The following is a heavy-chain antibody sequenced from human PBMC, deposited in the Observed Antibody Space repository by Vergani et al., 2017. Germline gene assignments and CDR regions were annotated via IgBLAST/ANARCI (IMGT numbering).Heavy chain of an antibody. V-gene: IGHV3-23*01. CDR1: GFTFSSYA. CDR2: ISGSGGST. Sequence: EVQLLESGGGLVQPGGSLRLSCAASGFTFSSYAMSWVRQTPGKGLEWVSAISGSGGSTYYADSVKGRFTISRDNSKNTLYLQMNSLRDEDTAVYYCSKEPTGRFRVYYFDGWSQGTLVTVYS. CDR3: SKEPTGRFRVYYFDG. D-gene: IGHD3-9*01. J-gene: IGHJ4*02.